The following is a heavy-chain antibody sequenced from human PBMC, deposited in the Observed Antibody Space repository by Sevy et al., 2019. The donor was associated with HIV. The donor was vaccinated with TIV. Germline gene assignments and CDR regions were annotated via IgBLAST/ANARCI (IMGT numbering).Heavy chain of an antibody. J-gene: IGHJ4*02. CDR2: IKEDGGEM. CDR3: TTGHQELGM. CDR1: GFPFSSHW. V-gene: IGHV3-7*01. D-gene: IGHD6-13*01. Sequence: GGSLRLSCAASGFPFSSHWMTWVRQAPGKGLDGVASIKEDGGEMYYLDSVKGRFTISRDNAKNSVYLQMNSLRVEDTAMYYCTTGHQELGMRGQGTLVTVSS.